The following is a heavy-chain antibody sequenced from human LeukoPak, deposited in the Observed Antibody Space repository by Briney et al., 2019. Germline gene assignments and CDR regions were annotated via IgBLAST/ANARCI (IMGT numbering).Heavy chain of an antibody. CDR1: GFTFNNYG. J-gene: IGHJ4*02. Sequence: GGSLRLSCAASGFTFNNYGMHWVRQAPGKGLEWVAVISYDGSNKYYADSVKGRFTISRDNSKNTLYLQMNSLRAEDTAVYYCARTSGWYSVEIYYYFDYWGQGTLVTVSS. CDR2: ISYDGSNK. V-gene: IGHV3-30*03. CDR3: ARTSGWYSVEIYYYFDY. D-gene: IGHD6-19*01.